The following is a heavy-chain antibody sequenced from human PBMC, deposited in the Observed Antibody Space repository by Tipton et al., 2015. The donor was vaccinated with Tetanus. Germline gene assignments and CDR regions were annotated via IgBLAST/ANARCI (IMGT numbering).Heavy chain of an antibody. Sequence: TLSLTCAVYGGSFSGYYWSWIRQPPGKGLEWIGEINHSGSTNYNPSLKSRVTISVDTSKNQFSLKLSSVTAADTAVYYCARGKSYGMDVWGQGTTVTVSS. CDR1: GGSFSGYY. V-gene: IGHV4-34*01. CDR3: ARGKSYGMDV. CDR2: INHSGST. J-gene: IGHJ6*02.